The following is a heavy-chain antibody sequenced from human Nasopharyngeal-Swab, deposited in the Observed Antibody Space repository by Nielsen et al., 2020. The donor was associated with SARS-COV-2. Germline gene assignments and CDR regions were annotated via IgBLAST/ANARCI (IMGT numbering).Heavy chain of an antibody. Sequence: ASVKVSCKASGYTFTGYYMHWVRQAPGQGLEWMGWINPSSGGTNYAQKFQGWVTMTRDTSISTAYMELSRLRSDDTAVYYCARDGIAAADLGSGYYYYYMDVWGKGTTVTVSS. V-gene: IGHV1-2*04. CDR3: ARDGIAAADLGSGYYYYYMDV. J-gene: IGHJ6*03. CDR1: GYTFTGYY. D-gene: IGHD6-13*01. CDR2: INPSSGGT.